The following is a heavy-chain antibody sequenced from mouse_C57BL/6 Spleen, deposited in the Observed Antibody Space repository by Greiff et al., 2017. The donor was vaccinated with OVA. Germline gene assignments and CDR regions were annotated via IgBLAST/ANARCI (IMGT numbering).Heavy chain of an antibody. D-gene: IGHD2-3*01. CDR1: GFTFSNYW. Sequence: EVKLVESGGGLVQPGGSMKLSCVASGFTFSNYWMNWVRQSPEQGLEWVAQIRLKSDNYATHYAESVKGRFTISRDDSKSSVYLQMNNLRAEDTGIYYCTKDGYFYAMDYWGQGTSVTVSS. J-gene: IGHJ4*01. V-gene: IGHV6-3*01. CDR3: TKDGYFYAMDY. CDR2: IRLKSDNYAT.